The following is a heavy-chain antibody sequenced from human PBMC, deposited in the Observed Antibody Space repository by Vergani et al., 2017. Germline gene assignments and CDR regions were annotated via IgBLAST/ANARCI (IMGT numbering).Heavy chain of an antibody. CDR1: SYTFNSYG. V-gene: IGHV1-18*01. CDR3: ARVLGYYGGNPIDY. CDR2: ISAYNGNT. D-gene: IGHD4-23*01. Sequence: QVQLVQSGAEVKKPGASVKVSCKASSYTFNSYGISWVRQAPGQGLEWMGWISAYNGNTNYAQKLQGRVTMPTDTSTSTAYMELRRLSSDDTAVYYCARVLGYYGGNPIDYWGQGTLVTVSS. J-gene: IGHJ4*02.